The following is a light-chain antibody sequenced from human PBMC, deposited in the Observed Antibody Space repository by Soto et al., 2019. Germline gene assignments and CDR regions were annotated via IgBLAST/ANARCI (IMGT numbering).Light chain of an antibody. CDR2: EVT. CDR1: SSDVGGYNY. J-gene: IGLJ3*02. V-gene: IGLV2-8*01. CDR3: GSHAGNSNLV. Sequence: QSVLTQPASVSGSPGQSITISCTGTSSDVGGYNYVSWYQQHPGKAPKLMIYEVTKRPSGVPDRFSGSKSGNTASLTVSGLQTEDEADYYCGSHAGNSNLVFGGGTKLTVL.